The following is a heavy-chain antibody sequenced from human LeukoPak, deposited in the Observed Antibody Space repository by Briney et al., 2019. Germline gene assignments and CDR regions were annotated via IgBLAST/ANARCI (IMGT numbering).Heavy chain of an antibody. CDR3: ARDVGYSGSYYAWFDP. CDR1: GYAFTSYY. Sequence: ATLKVSCRASGYAFTSYYMHWVRQAPGQGLEWMGIINPSGGSTSYAQKFQGRVTITADESTSTAYMELSSLRSEDTAVYYCARDVGYSGSYYAWFDPWGQGTLVTVSS. CDR2: INPSGGST. D-gene: IGHD1-26*01. V-gene: IGHV1-46*01. J-gene: IGHJ5*02.